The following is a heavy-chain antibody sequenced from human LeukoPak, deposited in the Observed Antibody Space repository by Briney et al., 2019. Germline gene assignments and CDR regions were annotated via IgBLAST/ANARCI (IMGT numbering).Heavy chain of an antibody. D-gene: IGHD5-18*01. Sequence: GSLRLSCAASGFTFSSYAMHWVRQAPGKGLEWVAVISYDGSNKYYADSVKGRFTISRDNSKNTLYLQMNSLRAEDTAVYYCASGYGNFDYWGQGTLVTVSS. V-gene: IGHV3-30-3*01. CDR3: ASGYGNFDY. CDR2: ISYDGSNK. J-gene: IGHJ4*02. CDR1: GFTFSSYA.